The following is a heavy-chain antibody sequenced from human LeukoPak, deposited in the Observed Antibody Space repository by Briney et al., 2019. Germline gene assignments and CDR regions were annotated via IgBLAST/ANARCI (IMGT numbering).Heavy chain of an antibody. D-gene: IGHD3-10*01. CDR2: IYHSGST. CDR1: GYSISSGYY. Sequence: TSETLSLTCAVSGYSISSGYYWGWSRQPPGKGLEWIGRIYHSGSTYYNPSLKSRVTISVDTSKNQFSLKLSSVTAADTAVYYCARDMITMVRGVINVFDYWGQGTLVTVSS. V-gene: IGHV4-38-2*02. J-gene: IGHJ4*02. CDR3: ARDMITMVRGVINVFDY.